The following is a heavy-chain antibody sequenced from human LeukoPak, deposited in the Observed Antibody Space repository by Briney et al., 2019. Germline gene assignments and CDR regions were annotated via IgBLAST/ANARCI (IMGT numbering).Heavy chain of an antibody. CDR3: ARLEVSDYFDY. V-gene: IGHV1-18*04. CDR2: ISAYNGNT. Sequence: ASVTVSCKASGYTFTGYYMHWVRQAPGQGLEWMGWISAYNGNTNYAQKLQGRVTMTTDTSTSTAYMELRSLRSDDTAVYYCARLEVSDYFDYWGQGTLVTVSS. J-gene: IGHJ4*02. D-gene: IGHD3-3*01. CDR1: GYTFTGYY.